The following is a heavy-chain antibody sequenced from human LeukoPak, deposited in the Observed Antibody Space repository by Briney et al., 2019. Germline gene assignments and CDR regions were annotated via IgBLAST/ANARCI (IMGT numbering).Heavy chain of an antibody. CDR3: ARDGIAAAGQDYCGMDV. Sequence: ASVKVSCKASGYTFTGYYMHWVRQAPGQGLEWMGWINPNSGGTNYAQKFQGRVTMTRDTSISTAYMELSRLRSDDTAVYYCARDGIAAAGQDYCGMDVWGQGTTVTVSS. CDR2: INPNSGGT. CDR1: GYTFTGYY. D-gene: IGHD6-13*01. J-gene: IGHJ6*02. V-gene: IGHV1-2*02.